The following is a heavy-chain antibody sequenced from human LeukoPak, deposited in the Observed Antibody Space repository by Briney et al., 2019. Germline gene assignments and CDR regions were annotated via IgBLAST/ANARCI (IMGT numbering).Heavy chain of an antibody. J-gene: IGHJ4*02. CDR2: INPNSGGT. Sequence: GSVKVSCKASGGTFSSYAISWVRQAPGQGLEWMGWINPNSGGTNYAQKFQGRVTMTRDTSISTAYMELSRLRSDDTAVYYCAVTIQVATGIDYWGQGTLVTVSS. V-gene: IGHV1-2*02. CDR3: AVTIQVATGIDY. CDR1: GGTFSSYA. D-gene: IGHD5-12*01.